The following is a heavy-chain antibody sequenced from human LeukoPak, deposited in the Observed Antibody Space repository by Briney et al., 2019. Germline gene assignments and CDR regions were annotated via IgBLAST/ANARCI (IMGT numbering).Heavy chain of an antibody. J-gene: IGHJ6*02. Sequence: GGSLRLSCTASGFTFSNYALHWVRQAPGKGLEYVSAISNNGGSTYYTSSVKGRFTVSRDNSKNTLHLQMGRLRPEDMAVYYCARVSRAQGGMDAWGQGTTVTVSS. CDR3: ARVSRAQGGMDA. V-gene: IGHV3-64*01. CDR2: ISNNGGST. CDR1: GFTFSNYA.